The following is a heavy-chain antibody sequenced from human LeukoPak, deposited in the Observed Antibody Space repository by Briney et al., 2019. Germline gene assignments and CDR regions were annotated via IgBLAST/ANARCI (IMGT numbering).Heavy chain of an antibody. CDR3: ARVGRQDSGWYSSYYFDY. V-gene: IGHV1-18*01. CDR1: GYTFTSYG. Sequence: ASVKVSCKASGYTFTSYGISWVRQAPGQGLEWMGWISAYNGNTNYAQKLQGRVTMTTDTSTSTAYMELRSLRSDDTAVYYCARVGRQDSGWYSSYYFDYWGQGTLVTVSS. J-gene: IGHJ4*02. CDR2: ISAYNGNT. D-gene: IGHD6-19*01.